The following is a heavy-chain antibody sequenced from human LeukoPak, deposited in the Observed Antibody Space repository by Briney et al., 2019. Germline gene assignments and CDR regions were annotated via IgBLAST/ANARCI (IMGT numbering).Heavy chain of an antibody. V-gene: IGHV4-38-2*02. CDR1: GYSINSGYY. D-gene: IGHD6-19*01. CDR3: ARVVAVAGLGFFDY. Sequence: SETLSLTCTVSGYSINSGYYWDWIRQPPGKGLEWIGSMYHGGITYYSPFLRSRVTISVDTSKNQFSLKLSSVTAADTAVYYCARVVAVAGLGFFDYWGQGTLVTVSS. J-gene: IGHJ4*02. CDR2: MYHGGIT.